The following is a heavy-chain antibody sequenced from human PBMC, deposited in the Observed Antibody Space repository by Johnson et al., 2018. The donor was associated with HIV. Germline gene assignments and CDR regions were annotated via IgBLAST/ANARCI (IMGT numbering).Heavy chain of an antibody. CDR1: GFTVSSYY. V-gene: IGHV3-66*01. Sequence: EQLVESGGGLVQPGGSLRLSCAASGFTVSSYYMTWVRQAPGKGLEWVSVLFSGGTTYYADSVKGRFPISRDNSKNTLYLQINSLRAEDTAVYYCARACRDGYTCDAFDIWGQGTMVTVSS. J-gene: IGHJ3*02. CDR3: ARACRDGYTCDAFDI. CDR2: LFSGGTT. D-gene: IGHD5-24*01.